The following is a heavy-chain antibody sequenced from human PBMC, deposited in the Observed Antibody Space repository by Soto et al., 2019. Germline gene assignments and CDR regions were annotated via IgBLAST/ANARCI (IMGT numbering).Heavy chain of an antibody. J-gene: IGHJ4*02. CDR2: VNMDGSTT. Sequence: EVQLVESGGGLVQPGGSLRLSCAASGFTFNTYWLHWFRQAPGKGLVWVSRVNMDGSTTTYADSVKGRFTISRDNAKDTVYLQMDSLRDEDTAVYYCARGAKGQWLVDYWGQGTLVTVSS. CDR3: ARGAKGQWLVDY. V-gene: IGHV3-74*01. D-gene: IGHD6-19*01. CDR1: GFTFNTYW.